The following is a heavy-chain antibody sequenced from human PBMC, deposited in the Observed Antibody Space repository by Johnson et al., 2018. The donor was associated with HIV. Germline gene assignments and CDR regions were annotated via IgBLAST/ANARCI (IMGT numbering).Heavy chain of an antibody. CDR2: ISGSGGST. CDR1: GFTFSSYA. CDR3: AKDPIVLVVYAISAFDI. J-gene: IGHJ3*02. D-gene: IGHD2-8*02. V-gene: IGHV3-23*04. Sequence: EVQLVESGGGLVQPGGSLRLSCAVSGFTFSSYAMSWVRQAPGKGLEWVSAISGSGGSTYYADSVKGRFTISRDNSKNTLYLQMNSLRAEDTAVYYCAKDPIVLVVYAISAFDIWGQGTMVTVSS.